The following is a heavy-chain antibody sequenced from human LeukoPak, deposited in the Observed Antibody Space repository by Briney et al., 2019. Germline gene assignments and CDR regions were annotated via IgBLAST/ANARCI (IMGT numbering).Heavy chain of an antibody. V-gene: IGHV1-69*13. Sequence: SVKVSCKASGGTFISYAISWVRQAPGQELEWMGGIIPIFGTANYAQKFQGRVTITADESTSTAYMELSSLRSEDTAVYYCARVYDFWSGYYSRADYYYYMDVWGKGTTVTVSS. CDR2: IIPIFGTA. CDR1: GGTFISYA. D-gene: IGHD3-3*01. CDR3: ARVYDFWSGYYSRADYYYYMDV. J-gene: IGHJ6*03.